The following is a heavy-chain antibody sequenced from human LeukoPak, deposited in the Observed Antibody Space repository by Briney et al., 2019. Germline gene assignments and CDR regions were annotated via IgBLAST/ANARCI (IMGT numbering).Heavy chain of an antibody. J-gene: IGHJ5*02. V-gene: IGHV1-69*01. CDR1: GGTFSSYA. CDR3: ARELDPYNWFDP. Sequence: SVKVSCKASGGTFSSYAISWVRQAPGQGLEWMGGIIPIFGTANYAQTFQGRVTITADESTSTAYMELSSLRSEDTAVYYCARELDPYNWFDPWGQGTLVTVSS. CDR2: IIPIFGTA.